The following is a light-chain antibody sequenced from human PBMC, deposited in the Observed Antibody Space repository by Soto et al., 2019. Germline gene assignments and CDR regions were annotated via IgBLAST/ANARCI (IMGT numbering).Light chain of an antibody. Sequence: QSVLTQPASVSGSPGQSITISCTGTSSDVGGYNSVSWYRQDPGKAPKLMIYAVTNRPSGVSNRFSGSKSGNTASLTISGLQAEDEADYYCSLFTSSITYVFGTGTKVTVL. CDR2: AVT. J-gene: IGLJ1*01. CDR1: SSDVGGYNS. CDR3: SLFTSSITYV. V-gene: IGLV2-14*01.